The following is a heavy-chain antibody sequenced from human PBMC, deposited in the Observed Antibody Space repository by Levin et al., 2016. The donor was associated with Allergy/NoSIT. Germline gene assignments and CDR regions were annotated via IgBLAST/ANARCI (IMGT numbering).Heavy chain of an antibody. J-gene: IGHJ6*02. CDR1: GFNVRTKY. Sequence: GGSLRLSCVASGFNVRTKYMSWVRQSPGKGLEWVSAIYSGGDTYYIDSVKGRFTISKHNSKNTLYLQMNSLRAEDTAVYYCARGGSMVRGVQVYYYYAMDVWGQGTTVTVSS. D-gene: IGHD3-10*01. V-gene: IGHV3-53*04. CDR3: ARGGSMVRGVQVYYYYAMDV. CDR2: IYSGGDT.